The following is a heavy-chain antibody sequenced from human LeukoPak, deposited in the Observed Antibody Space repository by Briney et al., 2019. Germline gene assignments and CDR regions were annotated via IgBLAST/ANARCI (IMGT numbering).Heavy chain of an antibody. CDR1: GLRFSGQY. CDR3: ATLHFYAMGV. J-gene: IGHJ6*01. V-gene: IGHV3-11*01. CDR2: ISGSGTDT. Sequence: PGGSLRLSCAASGLRFSGQYMIWIRQAPGKGLEWVAFISGSGTDTFYADSVKGRFFISKDNTRDSLSLRMTSLSAEDTAMYYCATLHFYAMGVWGQGTTVTVSS.